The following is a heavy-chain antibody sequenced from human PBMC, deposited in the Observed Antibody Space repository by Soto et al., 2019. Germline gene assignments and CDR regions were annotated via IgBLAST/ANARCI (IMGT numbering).Heavy chain of an antibody. J-gene: IGHJ5*02. D-gene: IGHD1-1*01. CDR1: GFTFSSYS. CDR2: ISSSSSTI. CDR3: ARHPERRAQIGWFDP. Sequence: EVQLVESGGGLVQPGGSLRLSCAASGFTFSSYSMNWVRQAPGKGLEWVSYISSSSSTIYYADSVKGRFTTSRDNAKNSLCLQMNSLRAEDTAGFYRARHPERRAQIGWFDPWGQGTLVTVTS. V-gene: IGHV3-48*01.